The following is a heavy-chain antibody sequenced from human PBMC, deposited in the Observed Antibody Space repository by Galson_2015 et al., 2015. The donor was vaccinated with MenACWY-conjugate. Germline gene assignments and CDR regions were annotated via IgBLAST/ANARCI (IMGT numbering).Heavy chain of an antibody. CDR3: ATYCSSPSCYANGAY. CDR1: GFTFSRYW. CDR2: INSDGSAA. Sequence: SLRLSCAASGFTFSRYWMHWVRQSPGKGLVWVSRINSDGSAADYADSVKGRLTISRDNAKNTLYLQMNSLRAEDTAVYYCATYCSSPSCYANGAYWGQGTLVTVSS. D-gene: IGHD2-2*01. V-gene: IGHV3-74*01. J-gene: IGHJ4*02.